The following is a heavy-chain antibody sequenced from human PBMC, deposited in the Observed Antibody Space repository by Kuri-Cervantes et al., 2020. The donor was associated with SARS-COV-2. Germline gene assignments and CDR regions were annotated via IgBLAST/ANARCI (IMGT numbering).Heavy chain of an antibody. CDR1: GFTFSSYG. CDR2: ISYDGSYK. Sequence: GESLKISCAASGFTFSSYGMHWVRQAPGKGLEWVVVISYDGSYKYYADSVKDRFAISRDNSKNTLYLHMNSLRAEDTAGYYCAKAVYDSCETFDYWGQGTLVTVSS. D-gene: IGHD3-22*01. J-gene: IGHJ4*02. V-gene: IGHV3-30*18. CDR3: AKAVYDSCETFDY.